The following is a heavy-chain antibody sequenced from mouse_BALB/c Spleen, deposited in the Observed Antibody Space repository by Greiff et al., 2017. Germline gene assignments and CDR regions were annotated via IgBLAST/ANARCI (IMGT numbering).Heavy chain of an antibody. J-gene: IGHJ4*01. CDR1: GYTFTSYY. Sequence: VKLQESGAELVKPGASVKLSCKASGYTFTSYYMYWVKQRPGQGLEWIGEINPSNGGTNFNEKFKSKATLTVDKSSSTAYMQLSSLTSEDSAVYYCTRGESTIMDYWGQGTSVTVSS. CDR2: INPSNGGT. V-gene: IGHV1S81*02. CDR3: TRGESTIMDY. D-gene: IGHD2-1*01.